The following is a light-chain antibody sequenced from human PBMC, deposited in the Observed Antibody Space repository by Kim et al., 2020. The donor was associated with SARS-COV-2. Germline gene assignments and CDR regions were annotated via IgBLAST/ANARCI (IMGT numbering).Light chain of an antibody. CDR3: LQDYNNPLT. CDR1: QGIRND. V-gene: IGKV1-6*01. J-gene: IGKJ4*01. CDR2: AAS. Sequence: ASVGDRVTITCRESQGIRNDLGWYQKKPGKAPKVLIYAASSLHSGVPSRFSGSGSGTDFTLTISSLQPEDVATYYCLQDYNNPLTFGGGTKVDIK.